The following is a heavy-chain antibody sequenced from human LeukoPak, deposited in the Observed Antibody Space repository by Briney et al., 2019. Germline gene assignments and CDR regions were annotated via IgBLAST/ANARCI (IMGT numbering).Heavy chain of an antibody. Sequence: NPSETLSLTCTVSGGSISSYYWSWIRQPAGKGLEWIGRIYTSGSTNYNPSLKSRVTMSVDTSKNQFSLKLSSVTAADTAVYYCAREEVVAATPYYFDYWGQGTLVTVSS. CDR2: IYTSGST. D-gene: IGHD2-15*01. CDR1: GGSISSYY. CDR3: AREEVVAATPYYFDY. V-gene: IGHV4-4*07. J-gene: IGHJ4*02.